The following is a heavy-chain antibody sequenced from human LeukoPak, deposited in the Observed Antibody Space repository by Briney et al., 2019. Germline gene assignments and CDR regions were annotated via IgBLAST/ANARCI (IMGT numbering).Heavy chain of an antibody. CDR3: ASLKFYGNMDV. D-gene: IGHD4-17*01. Sequence: PGGSLRLSCAASGFTFSSYSMNWVRQAPGKGLEWVSYISSSSSTIYYADSVKGRFTISRDNSKNTLYLQMNTLRAEDTAMYYCASLKFYGNMDVWGTGTSVTVSS. J-gene: IGHJ6*03. CDR1: GFTFSSYS. CDR2: ISSSSSTI. V-gene: IGHV3-48*01.